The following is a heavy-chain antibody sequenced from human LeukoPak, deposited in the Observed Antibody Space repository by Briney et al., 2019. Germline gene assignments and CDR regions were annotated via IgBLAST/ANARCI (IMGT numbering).Heavy chain of an antibody. V-gene: IGHV3-23*01. CDR1: GIILSNYG. CDR3: AKRGVVIRVILVGFHKEAYYFDS. Sequence: GGSLRLSCAVSGIILSNYGMSWGRQAPGKGLEWGAGISDSGGSANYADSVKRRFTISRDNPKNTLYLQMNSLRAEDTAVYFCAKRGVVIRVILVGFHKEAYYFDSWGQGALVTVSS. CDR2: ISDSGGSA. J-gene: IGHJ4*02. D-gene: IGHD3-22*01.